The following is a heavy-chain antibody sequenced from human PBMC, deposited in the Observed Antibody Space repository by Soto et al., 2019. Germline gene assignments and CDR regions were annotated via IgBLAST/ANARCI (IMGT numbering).Heavy chain of an antibody. Sequence: QPGGSLRLSCAASGFTFSSYVMNWVRQAPGKGLDWVSSITGSGSSIYYAESVKGRFTISRDNSKSTLYLQMNSLRVEDTAVYYCAPPGGSDIVLWGQGILVTVSS. D-gene: IGHD1-26*01. CDR3: APPGGSDIVL. CDR1: GFTFSSYV. J-gene: IGHJ4*02. V-gene: IGHV3-23*01. CDR2: ITGSGSSI.